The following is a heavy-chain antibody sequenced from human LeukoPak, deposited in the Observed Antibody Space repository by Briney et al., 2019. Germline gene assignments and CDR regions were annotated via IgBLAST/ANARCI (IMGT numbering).Heavy chain of an antibody. CDR2: IRYDGNNK. D-gene: IGHD5-18*01. CDR1: GFPFSSYG. Sequence: PGGSLRLSCAASGFPFSSYGMNWVRQAPGKGLEWVAFIRYDGNNKYYADSVKGRFTISRDNSKNTLYLQMNSLRAEDTAVYYCAKNFVDTAMTYSDYWGRGALVTVSS. J-gene: IGHJ4*02. CDR3: AKNFVDTAMTYSDY. V-gene: IGHV3-30*02.